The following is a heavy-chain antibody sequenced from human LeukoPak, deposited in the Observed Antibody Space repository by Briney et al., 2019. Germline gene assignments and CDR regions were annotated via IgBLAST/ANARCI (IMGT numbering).Heavy chain of an antibody. V-gene: IGHV4-30-2*01. Sequence: SETLSLTCTVSGGSIGSGGYYWSWIRLPSGKGLEWIGYIYQSGSTYYNPSLKSRVTISVDRSKNQFSLKLNSVTAADTAVYYCARGPLVGTRQPYFDYWGQGTLVTVSS. J-gene: IGHJ4*02. CDR2: IYQSGST. CDR3: ARGPLVGTRQPYFDY. D-gene: IGHD5-12*01. CDR1: GGSIGSGGYY.